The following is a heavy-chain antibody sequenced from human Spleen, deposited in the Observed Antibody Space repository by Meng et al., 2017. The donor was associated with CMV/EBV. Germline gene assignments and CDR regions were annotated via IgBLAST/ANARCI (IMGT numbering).Heavy chain of an antibody. Sequence: SETLSRTCTVSGGSISSSSYYWGWIRQPPGKGLEWIGSIYYSGSTYYNPSLKSRVTISVDTSKNQFSLKLSSVTAADTAVYYCAREVVEYNWFDPWGQGTLVTVSS. D-gene: IGHD6-6*01. CDR1: GGSISSSSYY. V-gene: IGHV4-39*07. CDR2: IYYSGST. J-gene: IGHJ5*02. CDR3: AREVVEYNWFDP.